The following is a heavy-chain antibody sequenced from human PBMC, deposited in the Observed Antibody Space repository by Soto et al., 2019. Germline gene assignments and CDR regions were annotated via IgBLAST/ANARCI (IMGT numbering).Heavy chain of an antibody. Sequence: LXRTCIVSCVSGRSYTWSWVRQPANKGLEWIGRVFSSVSATYNPSLKSRVSITMDTPENRISLKLDSVTAADEGVYYCARDGMTTGDTWGPGTAVTV. J-gene: IGHJ4*02. D-gene: IGHD2-21*02. CDR1: CVSGRSYT. CDR2: VFSSVSA. V-gene: IGHV4-4*07. CDR3: ARDGMTTGDT.